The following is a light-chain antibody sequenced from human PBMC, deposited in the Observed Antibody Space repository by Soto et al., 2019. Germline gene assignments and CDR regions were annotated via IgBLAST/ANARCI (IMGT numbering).Light chain of an antibody. Sequence: QSALTQPASVSGSPGQSITISCTGTSSDVGGYNYVSWYQQHPGKAPKLMIYDVSNRPSGVSNRFSGSKSGNTASLTISGLQAEDEADSYCSSYTSSNTLVVFGGGTKLTVL. CDR1: SSDVGGYNY. V-gene: IGLV2-14*01. CDR3: SSYTSSNTLVV. CDR2: DVS. J-gene: IGLJ2*01.